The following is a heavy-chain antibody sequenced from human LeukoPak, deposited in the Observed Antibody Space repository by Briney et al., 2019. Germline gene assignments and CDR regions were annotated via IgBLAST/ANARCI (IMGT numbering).Heavy chain of an antibody. CDR1: GGSLSTHH. CDR2: ISDSGST. V-gene: IGHV4-59*11. D-gene: IGHD3-10*01. CDR3: ARAQNYYGSGDY. Sequence: SETLSLTCVVSGGSLSTHHWSWIRQSPGRGLEWIGYISDSGSTNYNPSLKSRVTISVDTSKNQFSLMLSSVTAADTAVYYCARAQNYYGSGDYWSPGTLVTVSS. J-gene: IGHJ4*02.